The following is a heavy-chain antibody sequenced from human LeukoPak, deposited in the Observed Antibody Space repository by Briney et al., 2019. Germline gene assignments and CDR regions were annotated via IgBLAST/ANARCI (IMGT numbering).Heavy chain of an antibody. Sequence: PSETLSLTCTVSGGSIINSDLYWSWIRQSPGKGLERIGYIYHSANTYYNPSLKSRVTMSVDSSKNQFSLRLTSVTAADTAVYFCAGGIGTTVRGYFDYWGQGTEVTVSS. D-gene: IGHD4-11*01. J-gene: IGHJ4*02. CDR1: GGSIINSDLY. V-gene: IGHV4-30-2*06. CDR3: AGGIGTTVRGYFDY. CDR2: IYHSANT.